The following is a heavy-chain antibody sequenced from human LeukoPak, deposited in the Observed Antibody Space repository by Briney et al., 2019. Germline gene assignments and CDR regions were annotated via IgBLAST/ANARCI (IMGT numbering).Heavy chain of an antibody. CDR1: GGSISSYY. J-gene: IGHJ4*02. D-gene: IGHD2-8*02. V-gene: IGHV4-59*08. CDR3: ARWGCDLGGFDY. Sequence: PSETLSLTCTVSGGSISSYYWSWIRQPPGKGLEWIGYIYYSGSTNYNPSLKSRVTISVNTSKNHFSLKLSSVTAADTAVYYCARWGCDLGGFDYWGQGTLVTVSS. CDR2: IYYSGST.